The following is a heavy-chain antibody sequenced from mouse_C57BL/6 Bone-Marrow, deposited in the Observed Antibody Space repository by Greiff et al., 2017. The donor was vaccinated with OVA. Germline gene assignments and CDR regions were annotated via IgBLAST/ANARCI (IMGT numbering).Heavy chain of an antibody. CDR3: AGYANSYAMDY. V-gene: IGHV5-4*03. D-gene: IGHD2-1*01. CDR1: GFTFSNYA. Sequence: EVKLMESGGGLVKPGGSLKLSCAASGFTFSNYAMSWVRQTPEKRLEWVATISDGGSYTYYPDNVKGRFTISRDNAKNNLYLQMSNLKSEDTAMYYCAGYANSYAMDYWGQGTSVTVSS. J-gene: IGHJ4*01. CDR2: ISDGGSYT.